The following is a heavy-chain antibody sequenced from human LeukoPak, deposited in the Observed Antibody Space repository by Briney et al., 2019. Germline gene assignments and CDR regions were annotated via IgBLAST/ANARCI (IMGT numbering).Heavy chain of an antibody. CDR1: GFTFNSYW. J-gene: IGHJ4*02. D-gene: IGHD3-16*02. Sequence: GGSLRLSCAASGFTFNSYWMSWVRQVPGKGLEWVANIKQDGSEKYYVDSVKGRFTISRDNAKNSLYLQMNSLRAEDTAVYYCARVNDDYVWGSYRYYFDYWGQGTLVTVSS. CDR3: ARVNDDYVWGSYRYYFDY. V-gene: IGHV3-7*01. CDR2: IKQDGSEK.